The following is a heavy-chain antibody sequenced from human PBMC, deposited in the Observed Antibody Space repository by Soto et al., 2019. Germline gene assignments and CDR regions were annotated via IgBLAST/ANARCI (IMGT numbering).Heavy chain of an antibody. D-gene: IGHD3-16*01. CDR2: IYYSGST. CDR3: ARFTASVGGFDP. Sequence: QLQLQESGPGLVKPSETLSLTCTVSGGSISSSSYYWGWIRQPPGKGLEWIGSIYYSGSTYYNPSLKSRGTISVDTSKNQFSLKLSSVTAADTAVYYCARFTASVGGFDPWGQGTLVTVSS. CDR1: GGSISSSSYY. J-gene: IGHJ5*02. V-gene: IGHV4-39*01.